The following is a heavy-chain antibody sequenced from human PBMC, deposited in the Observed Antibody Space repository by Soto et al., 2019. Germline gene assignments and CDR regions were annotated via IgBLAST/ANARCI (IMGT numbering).Heavy chain of an antibody. CDR1: GGSFSGHY. CDR2: INHVGNT. D-gene: IGHD3-10*01. V-gene: IGHV4-34*01. J-gene: IGHJ4*02. CDR3: ARGGGEVRY. Sequence: QVQLQQWGAGLLKPSETLSLTCAVFGGSFSGHYWSWIRQPPGKGLEWVGKINHVGNTKYNPSLTSRVTISLDTSKNQFSPKLSSVTAADTAVYYCARGGGEVRYWGQGTLVTVSS.